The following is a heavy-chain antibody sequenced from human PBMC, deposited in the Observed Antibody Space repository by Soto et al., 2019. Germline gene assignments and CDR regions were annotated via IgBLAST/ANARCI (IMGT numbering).Heavy chain of an antibody. V-gene: IGHV1-69*01. D-gene: IGHD3-22*01. CDR2: IIPVFGTA. Sequence: QEQLVQSGAEMKKPGSSVKVSCKASGGLFSSYAISWVRQAPGQGLEWMGGIIPVFGTATYAQKFQGRVTITADESTNTAYMDLSSLKSEDTAIYYCARGGSGYVWFNEFWGQGTLVTVSS. CDR3: ARGGSGYVWFNEF. J-gene: IGHJ4*02. CDR1: GGLFSSYA.